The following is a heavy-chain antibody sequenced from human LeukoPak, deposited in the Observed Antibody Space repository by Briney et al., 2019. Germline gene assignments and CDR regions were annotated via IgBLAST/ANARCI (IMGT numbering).Heavy chain of an antibody. V-gene: IGHV3-7*01. CDR3: ARDGIVVVPAAWPYYYYMDV. D-gene: IGHD2-2*01. CDR1: GFTFSDHY. CDR2: IKQDGSEK. Sequence: GGSLRLSCAASGFTFSDHYMDWVRQAPGKGLEWVANIKQDGSEKYYVDSVKGRFTISRDNAKNSLYLQMNSLRAEDTAVYYCARDGIVVVPAAWPYYYYMDVWGKGTTVTVSS. J-gene: IGHJ6*03.